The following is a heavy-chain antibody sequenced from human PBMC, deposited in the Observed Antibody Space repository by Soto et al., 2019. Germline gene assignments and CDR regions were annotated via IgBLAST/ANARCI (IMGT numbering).Heavy chain of an antibody. J-gene: IGHJ4*02. CDR1: GGNFSSYA. V-gene: IGHV1-69*01. Sequence: QVQLVQSGAEVKKPGSSVKVSCKASGGNFSSYAISWMRQAPGQGLEWMGGIIPIFGTANYAQKFQGRVTITADESTSTAYMDLSSLRSEDTAVYYRARLYCAGDCYFQYFFDYWGQGTLVTVSS. CDR3: ARLYCAGDCYFQYFFDY. D-gene: IGHD2-21*02. CDR2: IIPIFGTA.